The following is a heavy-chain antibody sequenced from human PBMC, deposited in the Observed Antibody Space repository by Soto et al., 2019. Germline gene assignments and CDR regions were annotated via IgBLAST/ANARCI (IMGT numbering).Heavy chain of an antibody. CDR1: GFTFSSYG. V-gene: IGHV3-33*01. Sequence: QVQLVESGGGVVQPGRSLRLSCAASGFTFSSYGMHWVRQAPGKGLEWVAVIWYDGSNKYYADSVKGRFTISRDNSKNALDLQMNSQRAEDTAVYYCARATHVGADFDYWGQGTLVTVSS. CDR3: ARATHVGADFDY. J-gene: IGHJ4*02. CDR2: IWYDGSNK. D-gene: IGHD1-26*01.